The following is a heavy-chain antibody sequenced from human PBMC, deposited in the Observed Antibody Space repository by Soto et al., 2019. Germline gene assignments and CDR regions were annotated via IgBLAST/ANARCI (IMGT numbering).Heavy chain of an antibody. J-gene: IGHJ6*02. D-gene: IGHD3-9*01. CDR1: GGSFSGYY. CDR3: ARAIRYFLNYYYYGMDV. V-gene: IGHV4-34*01. CDR2: INHSGST. Sequence: SETLSLTCAVYGGSFSGYYWSWIRQPPGKGLEWIGEINHSGSTNYNPSLKSRVTISVDTSKNQFSLKLSSVTAADTAVYYCARAIRYFLNYYYYGMDVWGQGTTVTVSS.